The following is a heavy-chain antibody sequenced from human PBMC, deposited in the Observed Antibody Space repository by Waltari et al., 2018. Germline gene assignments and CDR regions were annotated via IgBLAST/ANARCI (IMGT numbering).Heavy chain of an antibody. CDR2: ISRSGGGT. J-gene: IGHJ4*02. D-gene: IGHD2-15*01. Sequence: EVHLLASGGGLVQPGESQKLSCAASGFTFSSYAMSWVRQAPGKGLEWVSSISRSGGGTYYADSVKGRFTISRDDSTNTLHLQMNSLRAEDTAVYYCARGAGSSAFDYWGQGTLVTVSS. CDR3: ARGAGSSAFDY. V-gene: IGHV3-23*01. CDR1: GFTFSSYA.